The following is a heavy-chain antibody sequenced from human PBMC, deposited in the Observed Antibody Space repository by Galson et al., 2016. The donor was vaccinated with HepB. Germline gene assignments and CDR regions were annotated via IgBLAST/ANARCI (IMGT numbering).Heavy chain of an antibody. CDR2: IKKDAIEK. V-gene: IGHV3-7*03. D-gene: IGHD1-1*01. CDR3: ARDRPGNGDYEY. Sequence: SLRLSCAASGFTFREYRMTWVRQAPGKGLEWVANIKKDAIEKYYVDSVKGRFTISRDNSKNSLYLQMNNLRAEDTAIYYCARDRPGNGDYEYWGQGTLVTVSS. CDR1: GFTFREYR. J-gene: IGHJ4*02.